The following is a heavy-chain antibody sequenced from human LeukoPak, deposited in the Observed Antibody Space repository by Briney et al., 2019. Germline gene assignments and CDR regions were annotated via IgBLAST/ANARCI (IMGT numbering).Heavy chain of an antibody. CDR3: ARDPAATGSTAEDY. V-gene: IGHV1-2*02. D-gene: IGHD6-13*01. Sequence: GASVRVSCKASGYTFTGYYMHWVRQAPGQALEWMGWINPITGGTHYAQKFQGRVAMTRDKSISTVYIELSRLKSDATAVYYCARDPAATGSTAEDYWGEGTLVTVRS. CDR1: GYTFTGYY. J-gene: IGHJ4*02. CDR2: INPITGGT.